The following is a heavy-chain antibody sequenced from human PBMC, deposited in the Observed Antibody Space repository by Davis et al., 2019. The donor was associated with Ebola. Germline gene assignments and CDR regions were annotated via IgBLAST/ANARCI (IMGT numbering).Heavy chain of an antibody. V-gene: IGHV4-59*03. D-gene: IGHD5-24*01. CDR1: GGSITNYY. CDR2: VYYTGST. Sequence: GSLRLSCTVSGGSITNYYWSWIRQPPGKGLEYIGYVYYTGSTNYNPSLKSRVTISLDTSKNQFSLKLKSVTAADTAVYYCATLGLQGDYFDYWGQGTLVTVSS. CDR3: ATLGLQGDYFDY. J-gene: IGHJ4*02.